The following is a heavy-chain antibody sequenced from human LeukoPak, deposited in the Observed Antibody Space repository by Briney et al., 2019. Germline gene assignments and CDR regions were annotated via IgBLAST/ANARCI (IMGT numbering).Heavy chain of an antibody. CDR2: INPDSGGT. V-gene: IGHV1-2*02. CDR1: GFTFTGYY. D-gene: IGHD3-10*01. J-gene: IGHJ5*02. Sequence: GASVKVSCKGSGFTFTGYYLHWVRQAPERGLEWLGWINPDSGGTNYAQRFQGRVIVTRDKSASTVYMELSGLRSDDTATYSGARDRSVITVPRGFIAWGQGTLVTVFS. CDR3: ARDRSVITVPRGFIA.